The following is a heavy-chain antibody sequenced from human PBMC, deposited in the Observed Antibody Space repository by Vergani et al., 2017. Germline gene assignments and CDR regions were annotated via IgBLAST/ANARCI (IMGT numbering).Heavy chain of an antibody. J-gene: IGHJ4*02. V-gene: IGHV4-34*01. CDR2: INHSGST. CDR3: ATDGDMVRGVIYYFDY. CDR1: GGSFSGYY. D-gene: IGHD3-10*01. Sequence: QVQLQQWGAGLLKPSETLSLTCAVYGGSFSGYYWSWIRQPPGKGLEWIGEINHSGSTNYNPSLKSRVTISVDTSKNQFSLKLSSVTAADTAVYYCATDGDMVRGVIYYFDYWGQGTLVTVSS.